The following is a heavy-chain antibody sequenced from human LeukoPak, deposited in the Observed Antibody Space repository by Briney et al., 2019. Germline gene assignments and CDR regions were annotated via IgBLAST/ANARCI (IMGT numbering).Heavy chain of an antibody. D-gene: IGHD5-24*01. CDR1: GGSFSGYY. Sequence: PSETLSLTCAVYGGSFSGYYWSWIRQPPGKGLEWIGEINHSGSTNYNPSLKSRVTISVDTSKNQFSLKLRSVTAADTAVYYCARVPGHLVEMALQENLDYWGQGTLVTVSS. CDR3: ARVPGHLVEMALQENLDY. CDR2: INHSGST. J-gene: IGHJ4*02. V-gene: IGHV4-34*01.